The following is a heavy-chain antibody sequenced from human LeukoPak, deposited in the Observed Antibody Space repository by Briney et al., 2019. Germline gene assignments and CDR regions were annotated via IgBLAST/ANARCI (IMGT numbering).Heavy chain of an antibody. D-gene: IGHD3-22*01. V-gene: IGHV3-30*18. Sequence: GGSLRLSCAASGFTFSSYSMNWVRQAPGKGLEWVAVISYDESFKSYSDSVNDRLTISRDNSKNTLYLQMNSLRAEDTAVYYCAKSGDDSSQGLDVWGKGTTFTVSS. CDR1: GFTFSSYS. CDR2: ISYDESFK. J-gene: IGHJ6*04. CDR3: AKSGDDSSQGLDV.